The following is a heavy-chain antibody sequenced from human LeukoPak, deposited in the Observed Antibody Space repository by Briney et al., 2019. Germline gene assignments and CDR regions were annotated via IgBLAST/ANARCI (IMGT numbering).Heavy chain of an antibody. CDR1: AFTFSSYS. CDR2: ISSSGSTI. J-gene: IGHJ5*02. Sequence: GGSLRLSCVASAFTFSSYSMNWVRQAPGKGLEWVSTISSSGSTIYYADSVKGRFTISRDNAKNSLYLQMNSLRAEDTAIYYCARAGFLITFGGVISWGQGTLVTVSS. V-gene: IGHV3-48*04. D-gene: IGHD3-16*02. CDR3: ARAGFLITFGGVIS.